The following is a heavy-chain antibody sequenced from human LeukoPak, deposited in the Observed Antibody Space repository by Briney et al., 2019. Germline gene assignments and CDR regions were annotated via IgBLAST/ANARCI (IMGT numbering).Heavy chain of an antibody. J-gene: IGHJ4*02. Sequence: SGTLSLTCTVSGVSISNYYWSWIRQSPGKGLEWIGYVFDSGGTNYNPSLKSRVTISVDTSKKQFSLKLSSVTAADTAVYYRARGYSSSWSYFDYWGQGTLVTVSS. D-gene: IGHD6-13*01. CDR2: VFDSGGT. CDR3: ARGYSSSWSYFDY. CDR1: GVSISNYY. V-gene: IGHV4-59*01.